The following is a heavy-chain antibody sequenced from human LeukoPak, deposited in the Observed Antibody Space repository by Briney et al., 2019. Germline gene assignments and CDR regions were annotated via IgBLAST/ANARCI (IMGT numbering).Heavy chain of an antibody. CDR3: AKVLSGSPDAFDI. D-gene: IGHD1-26*01. Sequence: GGSLRLSCATSGFTFSSYAMSWVRQAPGKGLEWVSAISGSGGSTYYADSVKGRFTISRDNSKNTLYLQMNSLRAEDTAVYYCAKVLSGSPDAFDIWGQGTMVTVSS. J-gene: IGHJ3*02. V-gene: IGHV3-23*01. CDR1: GFTFSSYA. CDR2: ISGSGGST.